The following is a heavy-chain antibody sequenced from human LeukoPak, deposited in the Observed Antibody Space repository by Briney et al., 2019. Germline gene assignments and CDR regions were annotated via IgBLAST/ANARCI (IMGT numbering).Heavy chain of an antibody. V-gene: IGHV1-8*01. D-gene: IGHD2-15*01. CDR1: GYTFTSYD. CDR3: ARGGVVVAATQYYYYGMDV. J-gene: IGHJ6*02. CDR2: MNPNSGNT. Sequence: ASVKVSCKASGYTFTSYDINWVRQATGQGLEWMGWMNPNSGNTGYAQKFQGRVTMTRNTSISTAYMELSSLRSEDTAVYYCARGGVVVAATQYYYYGMDVWGQGTTVTVSS.